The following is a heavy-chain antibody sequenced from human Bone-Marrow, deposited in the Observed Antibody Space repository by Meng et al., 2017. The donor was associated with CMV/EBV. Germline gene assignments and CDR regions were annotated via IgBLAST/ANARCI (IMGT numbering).Heavy chain of an antibody. CDR1: GYTFTGYY. V-gene: IGHV1-2*02. Sequence: ASVKVSCKASGYTFTGYYMHWVRQAPGQGLEWMGWINPNSGGTNYAQKFQGRVTMTRDTSISTAYRELSRLRSDDTAVYYCARMFDITMIVGRGYYFDYWGQGTLVTVSS. CDR3: ARMFDITMIVGRGYYFDY. D-gene: IGHD3-22*01. J-gene: IGHJ4*02. CDR2: INPNSGGT.